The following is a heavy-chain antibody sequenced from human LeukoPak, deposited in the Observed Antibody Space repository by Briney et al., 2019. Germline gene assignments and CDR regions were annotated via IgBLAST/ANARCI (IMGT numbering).Heavy chain of an antibody. CDR2: ISGSGGST. J-gene: IGHJ4*02. CDR1: GFTFSSYG. CDR3: AKGATYHGSGSYSPFDY. Sequence: GGSLRLSCEASGFTFSSYGMSWVRQAPGKGLEWVSSISGSGGSTYYADSVKGRFTISRDNSMNTLYLQMNSLRAQDAALYYCAKGATYHGSGSYSPFDYWGQGALVTVSS. V-gene: IGHV3-23*01. D-gene: IGHD3-10*01.